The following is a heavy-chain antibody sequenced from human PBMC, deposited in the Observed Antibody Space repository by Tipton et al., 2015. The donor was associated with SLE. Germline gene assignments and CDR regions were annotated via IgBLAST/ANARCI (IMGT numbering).Heavy chain of an antibody. CDR2: INHSGST. CDR1: GYSFTSYW. CDR3: ARTGVMIYAFDI. D-gene: IGHD3-3*01. Sequence: QLVQSGAEVKKPGESLKISCKGSGYSFTSYWIGWVRQMTGKGLEWIGEINHSGSTNYNPSLKSRVTISVDTSKNQFSLKLNSVTAADTAVYYCARTGVMIYAFDIWGQGTMVTVSS. J-gene: IGHJ3*02. V-gene: IGHV5-10-1*01.